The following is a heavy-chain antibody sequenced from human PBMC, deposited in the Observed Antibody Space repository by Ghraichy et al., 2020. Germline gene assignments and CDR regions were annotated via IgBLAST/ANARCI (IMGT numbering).Heavy chain of an antibody. Sequence: GESLNISCVASGFIFRNAWMTWVRQAPGKGLEWVGRIRSKTDDGTTDYTTDYAASVKARFTISRDDSKNTLFLQMNSLKTEDTGVYYCSTDPVGIYETYWGQGTLVSVSS. CDR2: IRSKTDDGTTDYTT. CDR3: STDPVGIYETY. CDR1: GFIFRNAW. D-gene: IGHD1-26*01. V-gene: IGHV3-15*01. J-gene: IGHJ4*02.